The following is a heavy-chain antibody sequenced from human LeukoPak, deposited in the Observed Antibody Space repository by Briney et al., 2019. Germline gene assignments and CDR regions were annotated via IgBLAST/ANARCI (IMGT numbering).Heavy chain of an antibody. CDR2: INHSGST. CDR3: ASTRSPYRRTVTLVY. D-gene: IGHD4-17*01. Sequence: SETLSLTCAVYGGSFSGYYWSWIRQPPGKGLEWIGEINHSGSTNYNPSLKSRVTISVDTSKNQFSLKLSSVTAADTAVYYCASTRSPYRRTVTLVYWGQGTLVTVSS. CDR1: GGSFSGYY. J-gene: IGHJ4*02. V-gene: IGHV4-34*01.